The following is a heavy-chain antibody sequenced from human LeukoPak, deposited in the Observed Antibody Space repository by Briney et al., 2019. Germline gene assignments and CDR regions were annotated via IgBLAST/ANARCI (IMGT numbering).Heavy chain of an antibody. J-gene: IGHJ4*02. CDR2: MNTDGSRT. CDR1: GFTFSRYW. D-gene: IGHD4-23*01. Sequence: GGSLRLSCAASGFTFSRYWMHWVRQAPGKGLVWVSCMNTDGSRTDYADSVKGRFTISRDNAKNTLYLQMNSLGVEDTAVYSCASDFGGHDDFWGQGILVTVSS. CDR3: ASDFGGHDDF. V-gene: IGHV3-74*01.